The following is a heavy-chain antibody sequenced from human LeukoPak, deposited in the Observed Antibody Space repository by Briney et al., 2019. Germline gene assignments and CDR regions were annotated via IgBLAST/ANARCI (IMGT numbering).Heavy chain of an antibody. J-gene: IGHJ6*03. Sequence: GGSLRLSCAASGFTFGSCAMSWVRQAPGKGLEWVSAISGSGGSTYYADSVKGRFTISRDNSKNTLYLQMNSLRAEDTAVYYCAKDTTYYYYYYMDVWGKRTTVTISS. V-gene: IGHV3-23*01. CDR1: GFTFGSCA. D-gene: IGHD1-1*01. CDR3: AKDTTYYYYYYMDV. CDR2: ISGSGGST.